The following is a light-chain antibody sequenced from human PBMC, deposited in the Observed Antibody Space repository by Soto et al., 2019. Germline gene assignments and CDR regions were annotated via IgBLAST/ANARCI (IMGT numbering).Light chain of an antibody. CDR2: SAS. Sequence: EIVMTQSPATLSVSPGERATLSCRASQSVTIYLAWYQQKPGQAPRLLIYSASTRATGIPARFSGSGSGTEFTLTISSLQSEDFAVYYCQQYNNWPLTFGGGTKVDSK. J-gene: IGKJ4*01. V-gene: IGKV3-15*01. CDR1: QSVTIY. CDR3: QQYNNWPLT.